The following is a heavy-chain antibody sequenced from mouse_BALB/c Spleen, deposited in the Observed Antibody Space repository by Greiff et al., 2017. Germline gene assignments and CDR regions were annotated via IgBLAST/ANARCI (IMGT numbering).Heavy chain of an antibody. CDR2: IYPGSGNT. Sequence: VQLVESGAELVRPGTSVKISCKASGYAFTNYWLGWVKQRPGHGLEWIGDIYPGSGNTYYNEKFKGKATLTADKSSSTAYMQLSSLTSEDSAVYFCARRGLQGWYFDVWGAGTTVTVSS. V-gene: IGHV1-63*01. CDR3: ARRGLQGWYFDV. J-gene: IGHJ1*01. D-gene: IGHD3-3*01. CDR1: GYAFTNYW.